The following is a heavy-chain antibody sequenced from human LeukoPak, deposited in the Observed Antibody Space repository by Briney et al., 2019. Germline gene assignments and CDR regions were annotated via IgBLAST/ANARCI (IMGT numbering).Heavy chain of an antibody. CDR2: IIPIFGIR. V-gene: IGHV1-69*13. D-gene: IGHD6-13*01. J-gene: IGHJ6*03. Sequence: SVKVSCKASGGTFSSYAITWVRQAPGQGLEWMGGIIPIFGIRHYAQKFQGRLTITADESTSTAHMELSSLRSDDTAVYYCARGGDSSSWYSGVAYYYYMDVWGRGTTVTISS. CDR3: ARGGDSSSWYSGVAYYYYMDV. CDR1: GGTFSSYA.